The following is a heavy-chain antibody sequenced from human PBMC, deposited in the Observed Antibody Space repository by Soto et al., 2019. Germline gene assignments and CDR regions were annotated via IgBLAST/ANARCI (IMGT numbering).Heavy chain of an antibody. CDR1: GFTFSSYS. CDR3: ARDGGCSGGSCYPTDYYYYYMDV. D-gene: IGHD2-15*01. V-gene: IGHV3-21*01. Sequence: EVQLVESGGGLVKPGGSLRLSCAASGFTFSSYSMNWVRQAPGKGLEWVSSISSSSSYIYYADSVKGRFTISRDNAKNSLYLQMNSLSAEDTAVYYCARDGGCSGGSCYPTDYYYYYMDVWGKGTTVTVSS. J-gene: IGHJ6*03. CDR2: ISSSSSYI.